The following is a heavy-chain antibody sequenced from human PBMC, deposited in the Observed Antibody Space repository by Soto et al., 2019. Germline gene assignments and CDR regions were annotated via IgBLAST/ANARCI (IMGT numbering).Heavy chain of an antibody. CDR1: GYTFINYG. J-gene: IGHJ4*02. CDR3: GRVSGSGYYSWGY. CDR2: INTYNGNT. D-gene: IGHD5-12*01. Sequence: QVQLVQSGAEVKKPGASAKVSCKTSGYTFINYGISWVRQAPGQGLEWMGWINTYNGNTNYAQNLQGRVTMTTDTSTTTAYMELRSLRSDDTAMYYCGRVSGSGYYSWGYWGQGTLVTVAS. V-gene: IGHV1-18*01.